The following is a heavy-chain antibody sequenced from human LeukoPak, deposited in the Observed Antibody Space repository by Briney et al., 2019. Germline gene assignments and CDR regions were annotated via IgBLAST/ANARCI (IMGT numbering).Heavy chain of an antibody. CDR2: LSGSGVST. V-gene: IGHV3-23*01. CDR1: GFIISSYG. D-gene: IGHD2-21*02. CDR3: AEVGTWGWYFDL. Sequence: GGSLRLSCAASGFIISSYGMSWVRQASGKGLEWVSGLSGSGVSTYYPDSVKGRFTISRDSSSNTLFLQMSGLRAEDTAVYYCAEVGTWGWYFDLWGRGTLVTVSS. J-gene: IGHJ2*01.